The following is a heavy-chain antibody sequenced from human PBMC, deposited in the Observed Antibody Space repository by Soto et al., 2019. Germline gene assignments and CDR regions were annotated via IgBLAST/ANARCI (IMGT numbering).Heavy chain of an antibody. CDR3: ARDFLGYCSSTSCHPPDP. CDR1: GYTFTSYA. V-gene: IGHV1-3*01. CDR2: INAGNGNT. J-gene: IGHJ5*02. Sequence: RASVNLSCKASGYTFTSYAMHWVLQAPVQRLEWMGWINAGNGNTKYSQKFQGRVTITRDTSASTAYMELSSLRSEDTAVYYCARDFLGYCSSTSCHPPDPWGQGTLVTVSS. D-gene: IGHD2-2*01.